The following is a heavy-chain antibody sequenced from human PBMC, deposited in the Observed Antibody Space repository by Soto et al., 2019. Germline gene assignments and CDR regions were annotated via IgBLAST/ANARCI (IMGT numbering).Heavy chain of an antibody. CDR2: ISGSGGST. D-gene: IGHD4-17*01. V-gene: IGHV3-23*01. J-gene: IGHJ4*02. CDR3: AKESGDYDGFGFDY. Sequence: EVQLLESGGGLVQPGGSLRLSCAASGFTFSSYAMIWVRQAPGKGLEWVSAISGSGGSTYYADSVKGRFTISRDTSKNPLYLQMNSLRAEDTAVYYCAKESGDYDGFGFDYWGQGTLVTVSS. CDR1: GFTFSSYA.